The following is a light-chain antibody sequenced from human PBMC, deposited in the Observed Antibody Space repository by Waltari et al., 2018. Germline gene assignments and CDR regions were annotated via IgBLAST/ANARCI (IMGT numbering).Light chain of an antibody. CDR3: ASWDDNLSGWV. Sequence: QSVLTQPPSASGTPGQRVTISCSGSSSNIGRSYVYWYQQLPGTAPKLPLYRNNQRPSGVPDRFSGSKSGTSASLAISGLRSEDEADYYCASWDDNLSGWVFGGGTKLTVL. CDR1: SSNIGRSY. J-gene: IGLJ3*02. V-gene: IGLV1-47*01. CDR2: RNN.